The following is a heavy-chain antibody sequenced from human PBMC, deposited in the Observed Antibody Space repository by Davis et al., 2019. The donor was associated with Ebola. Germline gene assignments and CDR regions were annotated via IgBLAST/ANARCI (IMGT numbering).Heavy chain of an antibody. CDR1: GFTFSNFH. D-gene: IGHD2-15*01. J-gene: IGHJ4*02. V-gene: IGHV3-74*01. CDR3: AKDGRGSTSWWYFDH. CDR2: IDPDGTGT. Sequence: GESLKISCAASGFTFSNFHIHWVRQTPGKGPVWVARIDPDGTGTNYADSVKGRFTISRDNAKNTLSLQMNSLRPEDTALYSCAKDGRGSTSWWYFDHWGQGIQVTVSS.